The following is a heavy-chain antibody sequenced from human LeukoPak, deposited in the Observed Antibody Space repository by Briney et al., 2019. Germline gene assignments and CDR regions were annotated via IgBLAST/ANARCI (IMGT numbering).Heavy chain of an antibody. V-gene: IGHV3-23*01. CDR2: LTGSGQTT. D-gene: IGHD1-26*01. J-gene: IGHJ4*02. CDR1: GFTFRSYP. Sequence: GGSLRLSCVASGFTFRSYPMTWVRQVPGKGLEWVASLTGSGQTTQYADFVRGRFTISRDNSKNTLYLQMNSLRVEHTAVYYCAGDRATSYFDYWGQGALVTISS. CDR3: AGDRATSYFDY.